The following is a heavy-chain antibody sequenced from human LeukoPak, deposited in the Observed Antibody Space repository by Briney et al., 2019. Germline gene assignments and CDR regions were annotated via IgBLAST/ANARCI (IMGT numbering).Heavy chain of an antibody. V-gene: IGHV4-34*01. D-gene: IGHD5-12*01. J-gene: IGHJ3*02. CDR1: GGSFSGYY. Sequence: SETLSLTCAVYGGSFSGYYWSWIRQPPGKGLEWIGEINHSGSTNYNPSFKSRVTISVDTSKNQFSLKLSSVTAADTAVYYCAQSVDRLAFDIWGQGTMVTVSS. CDR3: AQSVDRLAFDI. CDR2: INHSGST.